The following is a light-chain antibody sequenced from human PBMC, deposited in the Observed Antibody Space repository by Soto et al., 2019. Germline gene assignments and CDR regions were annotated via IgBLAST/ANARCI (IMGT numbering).Light chain of an antibody. V-gene: IGLV2-14*03. CDR3: SSYTSSSSYV. J-gene: IGLJ1*01. Sequence: QSVLTQPASVSGSPGQSITISCTGTSSDIGRYNYVSWYQQHPGKAPKLMIFDVSNRPSGVPNRISGSKSGNTASLTISGLQVEDEADYYCSSYTSSSSYVFGTGTKRTVL. CDR2: DVS. CDR1: SSDIGRYNY.